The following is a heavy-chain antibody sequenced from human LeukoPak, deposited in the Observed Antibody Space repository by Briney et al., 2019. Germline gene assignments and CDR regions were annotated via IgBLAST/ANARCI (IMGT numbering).Heavy chain of an antibody. D-gene: IGHD4/OR15-4a*01. CDR3: SRGGANDL. Sequence: SETLSLTCTVSGGSITSDYWSWLRRPAGKGLEWIGRIFTSGSTTYNPSLKSRVTMSLDTSKNQFFLKLSSVTAADTAAYFCSRGGANDLWGQGTLVTVSS. CDR2: IFTSGST. CDR1: GGSITSDY. J-gene: IGHJ5*02. V-gene: IGHV4-4*07.